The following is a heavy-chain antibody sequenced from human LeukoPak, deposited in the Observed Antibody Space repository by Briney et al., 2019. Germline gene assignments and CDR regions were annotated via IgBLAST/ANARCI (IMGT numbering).Heavy chain of an antibody. J-gene: IGHJ4*02. CDR3: ARWTTTYLDY. D-gene: IGHD4-11*01. CDR2: TDPIGGST. Sequence: ASVKVPCKASGYTFTNYYIHWVRQAPGQGLEWMGITDPIGGSTNYAQKFQGRVTMTRDTSTSTVYMELSSLRSEDSAVYYCARWTTTYLDYWGQGTLVTVSS. CDR1: GYTFTNYY. V-gene: IGHV1-46*01.